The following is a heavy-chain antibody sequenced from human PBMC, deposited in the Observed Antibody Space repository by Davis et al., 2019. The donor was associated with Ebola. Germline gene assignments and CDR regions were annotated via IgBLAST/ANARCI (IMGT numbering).Heavy chain of an antibody. Sequence: GGSLRLSCAASGFTFSSYSMNWVRQAPGKGLEWVSYISSSSSTIYYADSVKGRFTISRDNAKNSLYLQMNSLRAEDTAVYYCARDRLSYYYGMGVWGQGTTVTVSS. D-gene: IGHD6-25*01. CDR2: ISSSSSTI. V-gene: IGHV3-48*04. J-gene: IGHJ6*02. CDR3: ARDRLSYYYGMGV. CDR1: GFTFSSYS.